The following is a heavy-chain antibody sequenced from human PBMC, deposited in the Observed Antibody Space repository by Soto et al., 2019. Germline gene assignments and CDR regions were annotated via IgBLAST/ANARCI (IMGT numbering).Heavy chain of an antibody. Sequence: PGESLKISCKGSGYSFTSYWIGWVRQMPGKGLEWMGIIYPGDSDTRYSPSFQGQVTISADKSISTAYLQWSSLKASDTAMYYCARHVSGYRGSYYFDSWGQGTLVTVPS. J-gene: IGHJ4*02. CDR2: IYPGDSDT. CDR3: ARHVSGYRGSYYFDS. D-gene: IGHD3-22*01. V-gene: IGHV5-51*01. CDR1: GYSFTSYW.